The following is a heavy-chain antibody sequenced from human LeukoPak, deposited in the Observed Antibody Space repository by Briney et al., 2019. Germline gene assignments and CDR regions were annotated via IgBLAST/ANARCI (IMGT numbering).Heavy chain of an antibody. CDR3: ARPYYYDSRIDP. CDR1: GGSISSGDYY. CDR2: MYYSGST. Sequence: SRTLSLTCTVSGGSISSGDYYWSWIRQPPGKGLEWIGYMYYSGSTYYNPSLKSRVTISLDTSKNQFSLKLNSVTAADTAVYYCARPYYYDSRIDPWGQGTLVTVSS. J-gene: IGHJ5*02. V-gene: IGHV4-30-4*01. D-gene: IGHD3-22*01.